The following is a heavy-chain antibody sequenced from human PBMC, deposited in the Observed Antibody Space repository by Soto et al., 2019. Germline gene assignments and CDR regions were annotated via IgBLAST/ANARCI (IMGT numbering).Heavy chain of an antibody. J-gene: IGHJ6*02. D-gene: IGHD3-3*01. CDR2: IRSKAYGGTT. CDR1: GFTFGDYA. Sequence: GGSLRLSCTASGFTFGDYAMSWFRQAPGKGLEWVGFIRSKAYGGTTEYAASVKGRFTISRDDSKSIAYLQMNSLKTEDTAVYYCALFITIFGVAPPRGLDVWGQGTTVTVSS. CDR3: ALFITIFGVAPPRGLDV. V-gene: IGHV3-49*03.